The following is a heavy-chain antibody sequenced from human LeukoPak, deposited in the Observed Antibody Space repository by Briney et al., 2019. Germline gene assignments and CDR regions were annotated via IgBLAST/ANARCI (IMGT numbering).Heavy chain of an antibody. CDR3: ARADDYGDY. J-gene: IGHJ4*02. V-gene: IGHV3-48*03. CDR2: ISSSGSTI. Sequence: GGSLRLSCAASGFTFSSYEMNWVRQAPGKGLEWVSYISSSGSTIYYADSVKGRFTISRDNAKNSLYLQMNSLRAEDTAVYYCARADDYGDYWGQGTLVTVSS. CDR1: GFTFSSYE.